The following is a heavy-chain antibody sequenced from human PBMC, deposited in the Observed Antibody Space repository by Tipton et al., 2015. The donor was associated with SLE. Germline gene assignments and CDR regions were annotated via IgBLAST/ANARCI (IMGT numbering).Heavy chain of an antibody. J-gene: IGHJ2*01. D-gene: IGHD3-3*02. CDR3: ARDLADSIPSYWYFDL. CDR2: IKQDGSEK. Sequence: SLRLSCAASGFTFSSYGMHWVRQAPGKGLEWVANIKQDGSEKYYVDSVKGRFTISRDNAKNSLYLQMNSLRAEDTAVYYCARDLADSIPSYWYFDLWGRGTLVTVSS. V-gene: IGHV3-7*01. CDR1: GFTFSSYG.